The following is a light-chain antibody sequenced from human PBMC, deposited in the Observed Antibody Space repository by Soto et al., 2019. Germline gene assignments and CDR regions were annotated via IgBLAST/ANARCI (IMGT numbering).Light chain of an antibody. CDR2: EVN. V-gene: IGLV2-8*01. CDR1: SSDVGGYNY. J-gene: IGLJ2*01. CDR3: SSYAGTNNLI. Sequence: QSALTQPPSASGSPGQSVTISCTGTSSDVGGYNYVSWYQQHPGKAPKLMIYEVNKRPSGVPDLFSGSKSDNTASLTVSGLQAEDEADYYCSSYAGTNNLIFGGGTKLTVL.